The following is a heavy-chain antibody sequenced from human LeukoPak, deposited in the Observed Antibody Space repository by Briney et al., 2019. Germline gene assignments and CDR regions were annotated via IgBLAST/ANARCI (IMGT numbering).Heavy chain of an antibody. V-gene: IGHV3-30*10. CDR1: GFTVSSYA. D-gene: IGHD6-19*01. CDR3: ARGGIAVAVADY. CDR2: ISFDGRNK. J-gene: IGHJ4*02. Sequence: GGSLRLSCVVSGFTVSSYAMHWVRQAPGKGLEWVAAISFDGRNKYYTDSVKGRFTSSRDNSKNTLYLQVNSLRVEDTAIYYCARGGIAVAVADYWGQGTLVTVSS.